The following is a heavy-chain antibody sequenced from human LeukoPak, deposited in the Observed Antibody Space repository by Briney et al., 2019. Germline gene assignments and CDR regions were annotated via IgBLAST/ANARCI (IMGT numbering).Heavy chain of an antibody. CDR1: GFTFSGYG. J-gene: IGHJ3*02. CDR2: ISSGGTYI. Sequence: GGSLRLSCAASGFTFSGYGMNWVRQAPGKGLEWVSSISSGGTYIYYADSMKGRFTISRDNAKNSLYLQMNSLRADDTAVYYCASDLDASSHCIDIWGQGTMVTVSS. V-gene: IGHV3-21*01. CDR3: ASDLDASSHCIDI.